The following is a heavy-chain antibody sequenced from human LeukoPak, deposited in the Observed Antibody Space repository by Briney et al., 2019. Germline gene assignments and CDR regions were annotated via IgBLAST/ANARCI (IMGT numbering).Heavy chain of an antibody. Sequence: GGSLRLSCAASGFTVSSNYMSWVRQAPGKGLEWVSAISGSGGSTYYADSVKGRFTISRDNSKNTLYLQMNSLRAEDTAVYYCAKKQWLEYFDYWGQGTLVTVSS. CDR1: GFTVSSNY. CDR2: ISGSGGST. D-gene: IGHD6-19*01. CDR3: AKKQWLEYFDY. J-gene: IGHJ4*02. V-gene: IGHV3-23*01.